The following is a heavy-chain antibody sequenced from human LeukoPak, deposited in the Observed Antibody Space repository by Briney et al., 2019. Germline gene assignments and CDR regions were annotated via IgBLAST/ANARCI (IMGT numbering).Heavy chain of an antibody. V-gene: IGHV3-64*01. CDR2: ISSNGGST. CDR1: GFTFSSYA. J-gene: IGHJ5*02. D-gene: IGHD3-16*02. Sequence: GGSLRLSCAASGFTFSSYAMHWVRQAPGKGLEYVSAISSNGGSTYYANSVKGRFTISRDNSKNTLYLQMGSLRAEDMAVYYCARGSGTFGGVIVPLFDPWGQGTLVTVS. CDR3: ARGSGTFGGVIVPLFDP.